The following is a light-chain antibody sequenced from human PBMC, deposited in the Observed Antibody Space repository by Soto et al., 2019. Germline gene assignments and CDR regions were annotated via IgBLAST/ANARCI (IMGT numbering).Light chain of an antibody. V-gene: IGKV3-20*01. J-gene: IGKJ1*01. CDR3: QLYGSSPWT. CDR1: QSVSNSY. Sequence: EIVLTQSPGTLSLSPGERATLSCRARQSVSNSYLAWYQQEPGQAPRLLIHGVSIRATGIPDRFSGSGSGTDFTLTISRLEPEDFAVYYCQLYGSSPWTFGQGTKVEIK. CDR2: GVS.